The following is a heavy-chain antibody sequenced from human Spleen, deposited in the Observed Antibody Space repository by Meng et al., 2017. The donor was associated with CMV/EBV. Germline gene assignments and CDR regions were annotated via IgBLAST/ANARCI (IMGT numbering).Heavy chain of an antibody. Sequence: VQLQQWGAGLLTPSETLSVTCAVYGGSFSGYYWSWIRQPPGKGLEWIGEINHSGSTNYNPSLKSRVTISVDTSKNQFSLKLSSVTAADTAVYYCATGTTGFISYWGQGTLVTVSS. J-gene: IGHJ4*02. V-gene: IGHV4-34*01. D-gene: IGHD4-17*01. CDR3: ATGTTGFISY. CDR1: GGSFSGYY. CDR2: INHSGST.